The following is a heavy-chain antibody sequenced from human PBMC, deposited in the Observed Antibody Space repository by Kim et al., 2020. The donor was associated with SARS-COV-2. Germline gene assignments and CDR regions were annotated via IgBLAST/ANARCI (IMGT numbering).Heavy chain of an antibody. CDR1: GFTFSSYA. Sequence: GGSLRLSCAASGFTFSSYAMSWVRQAPGKGLEWVSAISGSGGSTYYADSVKGRFTISRDNSKNTLYLQMNSLRAEDTAVYYCAKRVSSGWYSGPIGYWGQGGLGAVAS. V-gene: IGHV3-23*01. D-gene: IGHD6-19*01. CDR3: AKRVSSGWYSGPIGY. J-gene: IGHJ4*02. CDR2: ISGSGGST.